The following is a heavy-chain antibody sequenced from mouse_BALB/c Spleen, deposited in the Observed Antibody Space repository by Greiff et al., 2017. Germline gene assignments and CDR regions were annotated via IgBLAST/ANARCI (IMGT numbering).Heavy chain of an antibody. CDR1: GYTFTSYW. CDR2: IYPSDSYT. J-gene: IGHJ4*01. Sequence: QVQLQQPGAELVRPGASVKLSCKASGYTFTSYWINWVKQRPGQGLEWIGNIYPSDSYTNYNQKFKDKATLTVDKSSSTAYMQLSSPTSEDSAVYYCTSGYYVAMDYWGQGTSVTVSS. D-gene: IGHD2-3*01. V-gene: IGHV1-69*02. CDR3: TSGYYVAMDY.